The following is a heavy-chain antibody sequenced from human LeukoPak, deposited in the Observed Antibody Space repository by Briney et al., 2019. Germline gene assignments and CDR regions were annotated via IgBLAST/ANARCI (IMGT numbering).Heavy chain of an antibody. Sequence: GASVQVSCEASGFTFTGYYIHWVRQAPVQGLEWMGWINRNSGDTKYAQNFHGRVTMTRDTSITTAYMELSGLRSDDTAIYYCARGEFIRSPCLDPWGQGTLVTVAS. J-gene: IGHJ5*02. CDR2: INRNSGDT. CDR3: ARGEFIRSPCLDP. CDR1: GFTFTGYY. D-gene: IGHD3-16*02. V-gene: IGHV1-2*02.